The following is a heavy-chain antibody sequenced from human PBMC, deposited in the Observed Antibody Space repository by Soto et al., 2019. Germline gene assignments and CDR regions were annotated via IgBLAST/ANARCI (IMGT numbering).Heavy chain of an antibody. CDR1: GFTFSSYS. D-gene: IGHD3-10*01. Sequence: GGSLRLSCAASGFTFSSYSMNWVRQAPGKGLEWVSYISSSSSTIYYADSVKGRFTISRDNAKNSLYLQMNSLRDEDTAVYYCARDRILWFGELLSRYYFDYWGQGTLVTVSS. V-gene: IGHV3-48*02. CDR2: ISSSSSTI. J-gene: IGHJ4*02. CDR3: ARDRILWFGELLSRYYFDY.